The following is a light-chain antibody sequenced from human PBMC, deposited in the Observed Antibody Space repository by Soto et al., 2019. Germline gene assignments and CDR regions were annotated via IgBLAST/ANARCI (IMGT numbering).Light chain of an antibody. CDR1: SSDVGGYNY. CDR3: SSYTSSSTRV. V-gene: IGLV2-14*01. Sequence: QSALTQPASVSGSPGPAITISCTGTSSDVGGYNYVSWYQQHPGKAPKLMIYEVSHRPSGVSNRFSGSKSGNTASLTISGLQAEDEADYYCSSYTSSSTRVFGTGTQLTVL. CDR2: EVS. J-gene: IGLJ1*01.